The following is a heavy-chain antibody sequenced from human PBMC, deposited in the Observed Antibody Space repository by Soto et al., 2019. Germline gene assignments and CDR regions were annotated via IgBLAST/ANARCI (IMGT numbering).Heavy chain of an antibody. D-gene: IGHD2-15*01. V-gene: IGHV1-3*01. Sequence: QVQLVQSGAEVKKPGASVKVSCKASGYTFTSYAMHWVRQAPGQRLEWMGWINAGNGNTKYSQKFQGRVAITRDTSAGTDDMGLSSLGSEDTAVYCCARDSCSYYGMDVWGQGTTVTVSS. J-gene: IGHJ6*02. CDR3: ARDSCSYYGMDV. CDR2: INAGNGNT. CDR1: GYTFTSYA.